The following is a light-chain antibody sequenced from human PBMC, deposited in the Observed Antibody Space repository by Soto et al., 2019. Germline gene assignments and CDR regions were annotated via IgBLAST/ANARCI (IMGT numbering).Light chain of an antibody. CDR3: MQGLQTPYT. V-gene: IGKV2-28*01. J-gene: IGKJ2*01. CDR2: LGS. Sequence: DIVMTQSPLSLPVTPGEPASISCRSSQSLLHSNGYNYLDWYLQKPGQSPQLLIYLGSNRASGVPDRVSGSGSGTDFTLKISRVEAEDVGLYYCMQGLQTPYTFGQGTKLEIK. CDR1: QSLLHSNGYNY.